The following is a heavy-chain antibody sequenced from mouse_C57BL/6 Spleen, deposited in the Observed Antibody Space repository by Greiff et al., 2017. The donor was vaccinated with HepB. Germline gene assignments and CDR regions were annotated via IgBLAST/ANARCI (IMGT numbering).Heavy chain of an antibody. CDR3: ANGGNYPYY. V-gene: IGHV1-4*01. Sequence: VQLQQSGAELARPGGSVKMSCKASGYTFTSYTMHWVKQRPGQGLEWIGYINPSSGYTKYNQKFKDKATLTADKSSSTAYMQLSSLTSEDSAVYYCANGGNYPYYWGQGTTLTVSS. D-gene: IGHD2-1*01. CDR2: INPSSGYT. CDR1: GYTFTSYT. J-gene: IGHJ2*01.